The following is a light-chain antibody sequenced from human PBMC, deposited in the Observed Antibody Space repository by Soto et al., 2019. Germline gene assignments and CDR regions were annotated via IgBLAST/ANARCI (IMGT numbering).Light chain of an antibody. CDR2: WAS. V-gene: IGKV4-1*01. Sequence: DIVMTQSPDSLAVSLGERATINCKSSHSILSRSNNGHYLAWYQQKPGQPPKLLIYWASIRESGVPDRFSGSGSGTDFTLTISSLQAEDVAVYYCQQFSNTPLGFTFRPGTKVEIK. CDR3: QQFSNTPLGFT. CDR1: HSILSRSNNGHY. J-gene: IGKJ3*01.